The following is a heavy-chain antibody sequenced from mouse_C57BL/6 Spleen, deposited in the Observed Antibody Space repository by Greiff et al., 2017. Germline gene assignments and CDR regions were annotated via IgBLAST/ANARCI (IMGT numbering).Heavy chain of an antibody. CDR3: ATGLRRSFDY. V-gene: IGHV1-54*01. CDR2: INPGSGGT. J-gene: IGHJ2*01. CDR1: GYAFTNYL. Sequence: VQLQPSGAELVRPGTSVKVSCKASGYAFTNYLIEWVKQRPGQGLEWIGVINPGSGGTNYNETFKGKATLTADKSSSTAYMQLSSLTSEDSAVYFCATGLRRSFDYWGQGTTLTVSS. D-gene: IGHD2-4*01.